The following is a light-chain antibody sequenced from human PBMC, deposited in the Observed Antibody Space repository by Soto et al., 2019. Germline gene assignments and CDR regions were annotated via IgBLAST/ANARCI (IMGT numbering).Light chain of an antibody. CDR1: SSSYNY. CDR2: EVS. V-gene: IGLV2-14*01. J-gene: IGLJ3*02. CDR3: SSYTSSSTWV. Sequence: QSVLTQPASVSGSPGQSITISCTGASSSYNYVSWYQQHPGKAPKLMIYEVSNRPSGVSNRFSGSKSGNTASLTISGLQAEDEADYYCSSYTSSSTWVFGGGTKLTVL.